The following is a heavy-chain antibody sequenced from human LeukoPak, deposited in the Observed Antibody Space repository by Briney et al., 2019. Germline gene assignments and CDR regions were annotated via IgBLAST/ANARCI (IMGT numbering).Heavy chain of an antibody. D-gene: IGHD6-19*01. J-gene: IGHJ5*02. V-gene: IGHV3-23*01. CDR2: ISSSGGST. CDR3: ARAGTSSGWYANWFDP. Sequence: QTGGSLRLSCAASGFTFSSYAMSWVRQAPGKGLEWVSGISSSGGSTYYADSVKGRFTISRDNAKNSLYLQMNSLRAEDTAVYYCARAGTSSGWYANWFDPWGQGTLVTVSS. CDR1: GFTFSSYA.